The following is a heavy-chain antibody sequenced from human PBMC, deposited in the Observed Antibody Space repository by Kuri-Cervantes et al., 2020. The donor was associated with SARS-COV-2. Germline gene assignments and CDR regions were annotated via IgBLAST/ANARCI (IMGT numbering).Heavy chain of an antibody. J-gene: IGHJ6*02. D-gene: IGHD3-3*01. V-gene: IGHV3-48*02. Sequence: GGSLRLSCAASGFTFSSCSMNWVRQAPGKGLEWVSYISSSSSTIYYADSVKGRFTISRDNAKNSLFLQMNSLRDEDTAVYYCARDRGSSVVTIFGVVRGTYYYGMDVWGQGTTVTVSS. CDR2: ISSSSSTI. CDR3: ARDRGSSVVTIFGVVRGTYYYGMDV. CDR1: GFTFSSCS.